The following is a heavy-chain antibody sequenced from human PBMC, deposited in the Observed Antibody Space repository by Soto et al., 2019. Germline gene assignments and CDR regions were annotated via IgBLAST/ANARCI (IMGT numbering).Heavy chain of an antibody. Sequence: EVQVLESGGGLVQPGGSLRLSCAASGFTFSSYAMSWVRQAPGKGLEWVSGIGRSGGSTYYADSVKGRFSISRDNSKNTVYRQMNSLIAEDTAVYYCARGGTYWVYYSRGYYCDYWGQGTLVTVSS. V-gene: IGHV3-23*01. J-gene: IGHJ4*02. CDR1: GFTFSSYA. CDR3: ARGGTYWVYYSRGYYCDY. CDR2: IGRSGGST. D-gene: IGHD3-22*01.